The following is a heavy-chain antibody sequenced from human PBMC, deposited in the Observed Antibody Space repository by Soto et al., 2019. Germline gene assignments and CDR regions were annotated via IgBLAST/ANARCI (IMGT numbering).Heavy chain of an antibody. CDR1: GYTFTVYY. CDR2: ISPNSGGT. J-gene: IGHJ5*02. D-gene: IGHD5-18*01. CDR3: ARDLGPYRLDP. Sequence: ASVKVSCKASGYTFTVYYMHWVRQAPGQGLEWMGWISPNSGGTNYAQKFQGWVTMTRDTSISTAYMELSRLRSDDTAVYYCARDLGPYRLDPWGQGTLVTVSS. V-gene: IGHV1-2*04.